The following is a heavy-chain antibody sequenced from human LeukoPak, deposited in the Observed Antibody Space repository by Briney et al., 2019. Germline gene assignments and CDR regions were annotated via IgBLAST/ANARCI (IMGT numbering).Heavy chain of an antibody. CDR2: INLNSGDT. CDR1: GYTFTGYY. CDR3: ASWAGGNAPVASFDY. Sequence: ASVEVSCKPSGYTFTGYYMHWMRQAPGQGLEWVGWINLNSGDTNYAQKFQGRVTITRDTSISTAYMELRRLRSGDTAVYYCASWAGGNAPVASFDYWGQGTLVTVSS. D-gene: IGHD1-14*01. J-gene: IGHJ4*02. V-gene: IGHV1-2*02.